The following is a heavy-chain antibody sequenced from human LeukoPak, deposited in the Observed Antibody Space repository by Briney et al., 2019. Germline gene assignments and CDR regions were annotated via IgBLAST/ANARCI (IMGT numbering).Heavy chain of an antibody. CDR3: ARDSIGSY. D-gene: IGHD1-26*01. J-gene: IGHJ4*02. Sequence: GGSLRLSCVASGFTFSSYSLTWVRQAPGKGLEWVSYVSSGSRTIFYADSVKGRFTISRDDAKNSVYLQMNSLRDEDTAVYYCARDSIGSYWGQGTQVTVSS. CDR1: GFTFSSYS. CDR2: VSSGSRTI. V-gene: IGHV3-48*02.